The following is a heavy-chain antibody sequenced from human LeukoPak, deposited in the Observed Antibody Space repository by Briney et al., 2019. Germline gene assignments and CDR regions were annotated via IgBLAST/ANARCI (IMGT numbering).Heavy chain of an antibody. CDR2: IKQEGSER. Sequence: GGSLRLSCAASGFIFSNYWLSWVRQAPGKGLEWVANIKQEGSERYYADSVKGRFIVSRDNAKNSLYLQMNSLRAEDTAVYYCARVYDVWSGYYRDYWGQGTLVTVSS. V-gene: IGHV3-7*04. CDR3: ARVYDVWSGYYRDY. D-gene: IGHD3-3*01. CDR1: GFIFSNYW. J-gene: IGHJ4*02.